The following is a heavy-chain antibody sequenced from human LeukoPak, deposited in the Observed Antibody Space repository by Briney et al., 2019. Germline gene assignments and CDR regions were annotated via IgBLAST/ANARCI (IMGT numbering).Heavy chain of an antibody. CDR1: GFTFSSYG. CDR2: ISYDGSNK. J-gene: IGHJ4*02. D-gene: IGHD5-18*01. Sequence: PGRSLRLSCAASGFTFSSYGMHWVRQAPGKGLEWVAVISYDGSNKYYADSVKGRFTISRDNSKNTLYLQMNRLRAEDTAVYYCAKDLNSYGYGDYFDYWGQGTLVTVSS. V-gene: IGHV3-30*18. CDR3: AKDLNSYGYGDYFDY.